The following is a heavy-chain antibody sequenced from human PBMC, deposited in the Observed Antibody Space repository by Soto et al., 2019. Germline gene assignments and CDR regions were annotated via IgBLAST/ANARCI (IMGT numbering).Heavy chain of an antibody. V-gene: IGHV4-59*01. CDR3: AREYCSGGSCYWFDP. J-gene: IGHJ5*02. Sequence: LALTCTVSGGSISSYYWSWIRQPPGKGLEWIGYIYYSGSTNYNPSLKSRVTISVDTSKNQFSLKLSSVTAADTAVYYCAREYCSGGSCYWFDPWGQGSLVTVSA. CDR2: IYYSGST. D-gene: IGHD2-15*01. CDR1: GGSISSYY.